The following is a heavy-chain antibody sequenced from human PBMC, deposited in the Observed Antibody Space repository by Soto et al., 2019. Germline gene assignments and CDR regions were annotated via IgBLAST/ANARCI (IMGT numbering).Heavy chain of an antibody. CDR3: ATPGSYSGGT. Sequence: VQLVESGGGLVQPGGSLRLSCAASGLVFNTYWVEWVRQAPGKGLEWVASIDQDGSATYYVDSVKGRFTISRDNAADSAHLHMNSLRVGDTAIYYCATPGSYSGGTWGQGTLVTVTS. D-gene: IGHD3-10*01. CDR1: GLVFNTYW. CDR2: IDQDGSAT. V-gene: IGHV3-7*03. J-gene: IGHJ5*02.